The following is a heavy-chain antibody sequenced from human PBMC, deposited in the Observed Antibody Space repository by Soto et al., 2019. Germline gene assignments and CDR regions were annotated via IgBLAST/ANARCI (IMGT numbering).Heavy chain of an antibody. CDR2: ISAYNGNT. CDR3: ARDRGQAVAGTDWFDP. V-gene: IGHV1-18*01. D-gene: IGHD6-19*01. CDR1: GYTFTSYG. J-gene: IGHJ5*02. Sequence: QVQLVQSGAEVKKPGASVKVSCKASGYTFTSYGISWVRQAPGQGLEWMGWISAYNGNTNHAQKLQGRVTMTTDTPTTTAYMGLRSPRSDDTAVYYCARDRGQAVAGTDWFDPWGQGTLVTVSS.